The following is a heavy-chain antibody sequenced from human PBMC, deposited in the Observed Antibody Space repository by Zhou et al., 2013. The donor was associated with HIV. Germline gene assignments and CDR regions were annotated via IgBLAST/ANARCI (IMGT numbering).Heavy chain of an antibody. CDR1: GGTFNTYP. Sequence: QVQLVQSGPEVKMPGSSVKVSCKASGGTFNTYPIAWVRQAPGQGLEWMGGIIPVFGAGNYAQKFQGRLSITADESTTTAYMELNSLRSEDTAMYYCARKYCIATSCPGQFDYWGQGTLVTVSS. V-gene: IGHV1-69*12. J-gene: IGHJ4*02. D-gene: IGHD2-2*01. CDR3: ARKYCIATSCPGQFDY. CDR2: IIPVFGAG.